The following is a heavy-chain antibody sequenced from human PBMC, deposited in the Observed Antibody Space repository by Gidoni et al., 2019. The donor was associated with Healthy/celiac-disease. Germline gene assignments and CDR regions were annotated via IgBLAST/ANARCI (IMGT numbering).Heavy chain of an antibody. J-gene: IGHJ4*02. Sequence: QLQLQESGPCLVTPSDTLSLTCTVSCGPSSRRSYYWGWIRQPPGKGLEWIGSIYYSGSTYDNPYLKSRVTISVDTSKNQFSLKLSSVTAADTAVYYCARQPGYSGYYFDYWGQGTLVTVSS. CDR2: IYYSGST. D-gene: IGHD5-12*01. V-gene: IGHV4-39*01. CDR3: ARQPGYSGYYFDY. CDR1: CGPSSRRSYY.